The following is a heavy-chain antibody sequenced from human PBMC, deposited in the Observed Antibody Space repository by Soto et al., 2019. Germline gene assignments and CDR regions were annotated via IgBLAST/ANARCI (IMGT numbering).Heavy chain of an antibody. V-gene: IGHV3-23*01. Sequence: EVQLLESGGGLVQPGGSLRLSCAASGFTFSSYAMSWVRQAPGKGLEWVSAISGSGGSTYYADSVKGRFTISRDNSKSTLYLQMNSLRGEYTAVYYCAKSDRGWFGPFDPWGQGTLVTVSS. J-gene: IGHJ5*02. CDR2: ISGSGGST. CDR3: AKSDRGWFGPFDP. D-gene: IGHD3-16*01. CDR1: GFTFSSYA.